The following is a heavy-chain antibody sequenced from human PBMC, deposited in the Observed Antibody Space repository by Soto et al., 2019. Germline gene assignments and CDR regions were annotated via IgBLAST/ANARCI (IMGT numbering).Heavy chain of an antibody. V-gene: IGHV1-46*01. J-gene: IGHJ4*02. D-gene: IGHD5-18*01. CDR2: INPNGGIT. CDR1: GYTFTNYY. Sequence: QVQLVQSGAEVKKPGASVRVSCKASGYTFTNYYIHWVRQAPGQGLEWMGIINPNGGITTYAQKFRAGFSMTRDTSTSTVDLELSSLRSEDSAVYYCATSVNSAMAFDYWGQGTLVTVSS. CDR3: ATSVNSAMAFDY.